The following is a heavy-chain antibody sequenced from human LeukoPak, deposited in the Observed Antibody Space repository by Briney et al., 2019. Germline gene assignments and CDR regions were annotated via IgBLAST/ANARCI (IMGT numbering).Heavy chain of an antibody. V-gene: IGHV3-23*01. D-gene: IGHD1-1*01. CDR3: ARDRSTDAISEY. CDR1: GFSFNTYT. J-gene: IGHJ4*02. CDR2: ITGGHGAT. Sequence: GGSLRLSCSASGFSFNTYTLTWVRQTPGKRPEWLSAITGGHGATYYADSVRGRFTITRDNSRNTFYLDMSGLRAEDTAVYYCARDRSTDAISEYWGRGTLVAVSS.